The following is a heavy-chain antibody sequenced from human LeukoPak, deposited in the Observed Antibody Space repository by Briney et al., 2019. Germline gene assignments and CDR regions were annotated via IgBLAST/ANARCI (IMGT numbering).Heavy chain of an antibody. D-gene: IGHD3-10*01. V-gene: IGHV4-34*01. J-gene: IGHJ4*02. CDR1: GGSFSGYY. CDR3: ARGTKVATTMVDY. Sequence: SETLSLTCAVYGGSFSGYYWSWIRQPPGKGLEWIGEINHSGSTNYNPSLKSRVTISVDTSKNQFSLKLSSVTAADTAVYYCARGTKVATTMVDYWGQGTLVTVSS. CDR2: INHSGST.